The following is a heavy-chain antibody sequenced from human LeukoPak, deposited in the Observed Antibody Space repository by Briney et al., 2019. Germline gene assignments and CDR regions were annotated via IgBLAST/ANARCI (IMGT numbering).Heavy chain of an antibody. V-gene: IGHV1-69-2*01. CDR3: ARDYGDPQSSYFDY. J-gene: IGHJ4*02. D-gene: IGHD7-27*01. CDR1: GYTFTDYY. Sequence: GATVKISCKASGYTFTDYYMHWVQQAPGKGLEWMGRVDPEDGETIYAEKFQGRVTITRDTSASTAYMELSSLRSEDTAVYYCARDYGDPQSSYFDYWGQGTLVTVSS. CDR2: VDPEDGET.